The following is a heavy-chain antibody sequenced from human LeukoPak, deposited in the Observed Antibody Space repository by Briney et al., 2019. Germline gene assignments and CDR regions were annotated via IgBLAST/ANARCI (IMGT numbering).Heavy chain of an antibody. D-gene: IGHD1-26*01. CDR3: ARIRGSHYYYYYMDV. CDR1: GFTFSSNY. CDR2: IYSGGST. J-gene: IGHJ6*03. Sequence: GGSLRLSCAASGFTFSSNYMSWVRQAPGKGLEWVSVIYSGGSTYYADSVKGRFTISRDNSKNTLYLQMNSLRAEDTAVYYCARIRGSHYYYYYMDVWGKGTTVTVSS. V-gene: IGHV3-53*01.